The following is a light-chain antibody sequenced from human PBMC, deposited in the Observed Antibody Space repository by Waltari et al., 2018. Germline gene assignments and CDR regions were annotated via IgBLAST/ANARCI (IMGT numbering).Light chain of an antibody. CDR1: SSDVGAYNY. Sequence: QSALTQPASVSGSPGQSITISCAGTSSDVGAYNYVSWYQQYPGRAPKRLLYDVSERPAGVSNRFSGYKSGNTASLTISGLQAEDEADYFCSSYANTFHYVFGTGTKVTVL. CDR3: SSYANTFHYV. CDR2: DVS. V-gene: IGLV2-14*03. J-gene: IGLJ1*01.